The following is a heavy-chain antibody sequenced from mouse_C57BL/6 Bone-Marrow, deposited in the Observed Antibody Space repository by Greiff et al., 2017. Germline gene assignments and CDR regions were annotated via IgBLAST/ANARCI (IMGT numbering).Heavy chain of an antibody. Sequence: VQLQQPGAELVKPGASVKLSCKASGYTFTSYWMQWVKQRPGQGLEWIGEIDPSDSNTNYNQKFKGKATLTVDTSSSTAYMQLSSLTSEDSAVYYSAREGYDGYHWYFDVWGTGATVTVSS. CDR3: AREGYDGYHWYFDV. V-gene: IGHV1-50*01. CDR2: IDPSDSNT. CDR1: GYTFTSYW. J-gene: IGHJ1*03. D-gene: IGHD2-3*01.